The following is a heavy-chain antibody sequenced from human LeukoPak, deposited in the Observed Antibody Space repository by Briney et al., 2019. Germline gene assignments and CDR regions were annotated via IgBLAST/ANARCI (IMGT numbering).Heavy chain of an antibody. Sequence: PSDTLSLTCNVSGVSVSTSHWNWIRQRPAKGLEWIGCLSYTGKTDYNPSLKSRVSISLGSSNNHFSLKLTSVTAADTAVYYCSEGYFEPFDHWGQGILVTVSS. D-gene: IGHD2/OR15-2a*01. CDR1: GVSVSTSH. J-gene: IGHJ4*02. V-gene: IGHV4-59*02. CDR2: LSYTGKT. CDR3: SEGYFEPFDH.